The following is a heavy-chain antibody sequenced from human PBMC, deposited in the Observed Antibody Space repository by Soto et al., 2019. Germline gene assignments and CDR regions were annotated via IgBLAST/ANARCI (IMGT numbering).Heavy chain of an antibody. CDR3: ARTDRGVPAAIRYHGMDV. D-gene: IGHD2-2*02. J-gene: IGHJ6*02. V-gene: IGHV4-59*01. CDR1: GGSISSYY. CDR2: IYYSGST. Sequence: PSETLSLTCTVSGGSISSYYWSWTRQPPGKGLEWIGYIYYSGSTNYNPSLKSRVTISVDTSKNQFSLKLSSVTAADTAVYYCARTDRGVPAAIRYHGMDVWGQGTTVTVSS.